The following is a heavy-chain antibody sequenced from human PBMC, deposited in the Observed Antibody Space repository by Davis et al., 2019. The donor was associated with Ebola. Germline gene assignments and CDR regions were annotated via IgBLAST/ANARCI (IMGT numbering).Heavy chain of an antibody. CDR1: GGSISGFF. D-gene: IGHD2-15*01. CDR2: INHSGST. CDR3: ARGKIVVVVAATHYYYYGMDV. Sequence: SETLSLTCTVSGGSISGFFCMWLRQTPGKGLEWIGEINHSGSTNYNPSLKSRVTISVDTSKNQFSLKLSSVTAADTAVYYCARGKIVVVVAATHYYYYGMDVWGQGTTVTVSS. V-gene: IGHV4-34*01. J-gene: IGHJ6*02.